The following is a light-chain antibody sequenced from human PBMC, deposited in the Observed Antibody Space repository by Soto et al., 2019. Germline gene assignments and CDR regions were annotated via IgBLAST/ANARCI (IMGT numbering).Light chain of an antibody. CDR3: QSYDSSLNAYV. CDR1: SFNIGAGYD. Sequence: QPVLTQPPSVSGAPGQRVTISCAGSSFNIGAGYDVHWYQHLPGTAPKLLIYGNTNRPSGVPDRFSGSKSGTSASLAITGLQAEDEADYYCQSYDSSLNAYVFGTGTKLTVL. CDR2: GNT. V-gene: IGLV1-40*01. J-gene: IGLJ1*01.